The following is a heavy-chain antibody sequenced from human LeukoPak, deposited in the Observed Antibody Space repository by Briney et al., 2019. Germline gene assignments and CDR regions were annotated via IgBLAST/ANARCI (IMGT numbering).Heavy chain of an antibody. CDR1: GFTFSSYS. D-gene: IGHD6-13*01. CDR3: ARGIAAAGTVDY. V-gene: IGHV3-21*01. Sequence: GGSLRLSCAASGFTFSSYSMNWVRQAPGKGLEWVSSISSSSYIYYADSVKGRFTISRDNAKNSLYLQMNSLRAEDTAVYYCARGIAAAGTVDYWGQGTLVTVSS. CDR2: ISSSSYI. J-gene: IGHJ4*02.